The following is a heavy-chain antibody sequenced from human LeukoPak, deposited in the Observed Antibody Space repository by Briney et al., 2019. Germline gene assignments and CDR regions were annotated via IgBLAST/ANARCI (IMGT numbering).Heavy chain of an antibody. CDR1: GLTFSNYW. Sequence: GGSLRLSCAASGLTFSNYWMHWVRQAPGKGLVWVSRINGDGSSTTYADSVKGRVTISRDNAKNTLYLVMNSLRAEDTAVYHCARDYSYRLDYWGQGTLVTVSS. J-gene: IGHJ4*02. V-gene: IGHV3-74*01. CDR3: ARDYSYRLDY. D-gene: IGHD5-12*01. CDR2: INGDGSST.